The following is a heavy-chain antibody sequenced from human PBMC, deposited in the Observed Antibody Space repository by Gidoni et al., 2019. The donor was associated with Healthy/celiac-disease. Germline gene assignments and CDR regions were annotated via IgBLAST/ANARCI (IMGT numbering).Heavy chain of an antibody. D-gene: IGHD1-26*01. V-gene: IGHV1-24*01. CDR2: FDTEDGET. J-gene: IGHJ3*02. CDR1: GYTLTELS. Sequence: QVQLVQSGAEVKKPGASVKVSCKVSGYTLTELSMHWVRQAPGKGLEWMGGFDTEDGETIYAQKFQGRVTMSEDTSTDTADMELSSLRSEDTAVYYCATLMDEWERRYDAFDIWGQGTMVTVSS. CDR3: ATLMDEWERRYDAFDI.